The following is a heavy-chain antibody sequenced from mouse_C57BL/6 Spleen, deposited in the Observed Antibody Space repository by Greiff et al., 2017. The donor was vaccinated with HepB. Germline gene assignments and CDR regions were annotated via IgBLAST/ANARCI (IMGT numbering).Heavy chain of an antibody. V-gene: IGHV5-9-1*02. CDR1: GFTFSSYA. CDR3: TRWGWFNYFDY. Sequence: EVKVVDSGEGLVKPGGSLKLSCAASGFTFSSYAMSWVRQTPEKRLEWVAYISSGGDYIYYADTVKGRFTISRDNARNTLYLQMSSLKSEDTAMYYCTRWGWFNYFDYWGQGTTLTVSS. CDR2: ISSGGDYI. J-gene: IGHJ2*01. D-gene: IGHD2-3*01.